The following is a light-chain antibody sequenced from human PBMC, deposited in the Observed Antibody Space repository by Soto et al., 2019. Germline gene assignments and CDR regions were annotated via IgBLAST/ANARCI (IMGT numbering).Light chain of an antibody. V-gene: IGLV2-14*01. CDR2: EVS. J-gene: IGLJ1*01. CDR3: SSYTRNSTYV. CDR1: SSDVGGYNS. Sequence: QSALTQPASVSGSPGQSITISCTGTSSDVGGYNSVSWYQHHPGKAPKLIIYEVSNRPSGVSYRFSGSKSGNRASLTISGLQAEDDADYYCSSYTRNSTYVFGTGTKVTVL.